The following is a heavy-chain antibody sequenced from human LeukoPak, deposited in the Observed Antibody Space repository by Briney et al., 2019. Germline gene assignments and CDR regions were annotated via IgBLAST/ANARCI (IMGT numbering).Heavy chain of an antibody. CDR3: ARDHDGSWSYGY. CDR1: GYTFTSYG. Sequence: GASVKVSCKASGYTFTSYGISWVRQAPGQGLEWMGIINPSGGSTSYAQKFQGRVTMTRDTSTSTVYMELSSLRSEDTAVYYCARDHDGSWSYGYWGQGTLVTVSS. V-gene: IGHV1-46*01. D-gene: IGHD3-10*01. CDR2: INPSGGST. J-gene: IGHJ4*02.